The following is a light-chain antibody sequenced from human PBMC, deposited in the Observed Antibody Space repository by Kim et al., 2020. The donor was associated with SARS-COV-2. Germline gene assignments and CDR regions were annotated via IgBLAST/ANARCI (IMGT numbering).Light chain of an antibody. V-gene: IGKV3-20*01. CDR1: QSVTSNN. CDR2: GAS. Sequence: SPGEQATTSCRSSQSVTSNNLAWYQQKPGQAPRLLIYGASSRATGIPDRFSGSGSGTDFTLTISSLEPEDFVVYYCQQYGSSPRTFGGGTKVDIK. J-gene: IGKJ4*01. CDR3: QQYGSSPRT.